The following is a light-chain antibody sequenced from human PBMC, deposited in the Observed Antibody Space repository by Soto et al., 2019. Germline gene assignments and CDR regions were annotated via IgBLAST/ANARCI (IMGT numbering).Light chain of an antibody. CDR3: QSFDRSSLYV. CDR1: SGSVASNF. V-gene: IGLV6-57*02. CDR2: GDN. Sequence: NFMLTQPHSVSESPGKTVTISCTGSSGSVASNFVHWYQRRPGSAPTIVIYGDNQRPSGVPDRFSGSIDSSSNSPSLTISGLKTGDEAAYFCQSFDRSSLYVFGTGTKLTVL. J-gene: IGLJ1*01.